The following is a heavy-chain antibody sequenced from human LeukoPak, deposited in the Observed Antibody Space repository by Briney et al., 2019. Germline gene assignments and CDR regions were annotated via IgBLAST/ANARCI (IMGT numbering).Heavy chain of an antibody. Sequence: GSLRLSCAASGFTFSSYAMSWVRQAPGKGLEWIGSIYYSGSTYYNPSLKGRVTISVDTSKNQFSLKLSSVTAADTAVYYCARQTGSGLFSLPGGQGTLVTDSS. CDR2: IYYSGST. V-gene: IGHV4-38-2*01. CDR3: ARQTGSGLFSLP. CDR1: GFTFSSYA. J-gene: IGHJ4*02. D-gene: IGHD3-10*01.